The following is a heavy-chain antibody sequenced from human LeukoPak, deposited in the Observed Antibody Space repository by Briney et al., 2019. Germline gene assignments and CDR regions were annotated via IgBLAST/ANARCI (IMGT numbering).Heavy chain of an antibody. CDR2: IYHSGST. CDR1: GGSISSSNW. D-gene: IGHD2-2*01. J-gene: IGHJ5*02. CDR3: ARDVYSGTRSNWFDP. Sequence: SGTLSLTCAVSGGSISSSNWWSWVRQPPGKGLEWIGEIYHSGSTNYNPSLKSRVTISVDKSKDQFSLKLSSVTAAGTAVYYCARDVYSGTRSNWFDPWGQGTLVTVSS. V-gene: IGHV4-4*02.